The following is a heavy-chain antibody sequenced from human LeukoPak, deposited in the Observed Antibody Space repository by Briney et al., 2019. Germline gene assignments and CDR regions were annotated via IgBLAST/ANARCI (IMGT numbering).Heavy chain of an antibody. Sequence: SVKVSCKASGGTFSSYAISWVRQAPGQGLEWMGGIIPIFGTANYAQKFQGRVTITTDESTSTAYMELSSLRSEDTAVYYCARDHGEYSSSSEAFDIWGQGTMVTVSS. J-gene: IGHJ3*02. V-gene: IGHV1-69*05. D-gene: IGHD6-6*01. CDR1: GGTFSSYA. CDR3: ARDHGEYSSSSEAFDI. CDR2: IIPIFGTA.